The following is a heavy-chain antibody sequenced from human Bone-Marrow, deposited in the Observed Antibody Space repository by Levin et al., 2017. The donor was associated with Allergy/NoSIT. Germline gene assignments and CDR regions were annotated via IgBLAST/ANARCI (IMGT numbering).Heavy chain of an antibody. V-gene: IGHV3-7*01. J-gene: IGHJ6*02. CDR3: ARDKGIALSGSLDYYYGMDV. CDR2: IKQDGSEK. Sequence: PGGSLRLSCVASGFKFTNYWLTWVRQAPGKGLEWVANIKQDGSEKYYVASVKGRFTISRDTAQNSLYLQMNSLRAEDTGVYYCARDKGIALSGSLDYYYGMDVWGQGTTVIVSS. D-gene: IGHD6-19*01. CDR1: GFKFTNYW.